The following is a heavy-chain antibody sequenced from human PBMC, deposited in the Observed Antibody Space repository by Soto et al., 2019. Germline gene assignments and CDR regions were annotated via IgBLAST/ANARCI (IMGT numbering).Heavy chain of an antibody. CDR1: GGSISSGGYY. CDR3: ASHRPPDYGDYLFDY. V-gene: IGHV4-31*03. J-gene: IGHJ4*02. Sequence: SETLSLTCTVSGGSISSGGYYWSWIRQHPGKGLEWIGYIYYSGSTYYNPSLKSRVTISVDTSKNQFSLKLSSVTAADTAVYYCASHRPPDYGDYLFDYWGQGTLVTVSS. D-gene: IGHD4-17*01. CDR2: IYYSGST.